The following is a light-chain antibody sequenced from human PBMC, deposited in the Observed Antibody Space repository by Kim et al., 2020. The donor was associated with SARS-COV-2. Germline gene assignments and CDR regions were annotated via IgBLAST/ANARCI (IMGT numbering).Light chain of an antibody. J-gene: IGLJ2*01. CDR2: EVS. Sequence: SLHSSCTGTSSDVGSYNLVSWYQQHPGKAPKLMIYEVSKRPSGVSNRFSGSKSGNTASLTISGLQAEDEADYYCCSYAGSSTSVVFGGGTQLTVL. CDR3: CSYAGSSTSVV. V-gene: IGLV2-23*02. CDR1: SSDVGSYNL.